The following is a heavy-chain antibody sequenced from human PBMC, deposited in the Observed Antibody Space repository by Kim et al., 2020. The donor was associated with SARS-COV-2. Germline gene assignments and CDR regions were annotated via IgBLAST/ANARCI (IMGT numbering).Heavy chain of an antibody. CDR3: ARGGVPAVRGAAAGGGGFDP. CDR1: GGSISSSSYY. Sequence: SETLSLTCTVSGGSISSSSYYWGWIRQPPGKGLEWIGSIYYSGSTYYNPSLKSRVTISVDTSKNQFSLKLSSVTAADTAVYYCARGGVPAVRGAAAGGGGFDPWGQGTLVTVSS. J-gene: IGHJ5*02. CDR2: IYYSGST. V-gene: IGHV4-39*01. D-gene: IGHD6-13*01.